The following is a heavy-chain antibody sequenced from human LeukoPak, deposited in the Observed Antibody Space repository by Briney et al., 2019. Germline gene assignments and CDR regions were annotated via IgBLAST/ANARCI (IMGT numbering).Heavy chain of an antibody. V-gene: IGHV4-59*08. CDR3: ATRGYVWGSYRYFDY. Sequence: SETLSLTCTVSGGSISSYYWSWIRQPPGKGLEWIGYIYYSGSTNYNPSLKSRVTISVDTSKNQFSLKLSSVTAADTAVYYCATRGYVWGSYRYFDYWGQGTLVTVSS. CDR2: IYYSGST. D-gene: IGHD3-16*02. J-gene: IGHJ4*02. CDR1: GGSISSYY.